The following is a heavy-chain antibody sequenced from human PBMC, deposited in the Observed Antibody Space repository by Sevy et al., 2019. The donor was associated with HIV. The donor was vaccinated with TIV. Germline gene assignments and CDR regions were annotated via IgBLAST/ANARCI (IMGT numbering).Heavy chain of an antibody. V-gene: IGHV3-21*01. CDR2: LSSSSTYI. CDR3: ARSYYDASGYSTFDY. CDR1: GFTCSSHS. Sequence: GGSLRLSCAASGFTCSSHSMSWVRQAPGKGLEWVSSLSSSSTYIFHADSVKGRFTISRDNAKNSLYLQMNSLRAEDTAVYYCARSYYDASGYSTFDYWGQGTLVTVSS. J-gene: IGHJ4*02. D-gene: IGHD3-22*01.